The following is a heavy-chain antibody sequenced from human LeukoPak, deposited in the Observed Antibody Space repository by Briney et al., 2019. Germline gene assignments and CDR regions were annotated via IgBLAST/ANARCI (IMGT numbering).Heavy chain of an antibody. CDR1: GYTFTGHF. Sequence: ASVKVSFKASGYTFTGHFIHWVRQAPGQGLEWMGWSNPNSGDTNYAQKFQGRVTMTRDTFISTVYMELSRVRSDDTAVYYCAREYSRYSGTYYDYWGQGTLVTVSS. V-gene: IGHV1-2*02. D-gene: IGHD5-12*01. CDR3: AREYSRYSGTYYDY. CDR2: SNPNSGDT. J-gene: IGHJ4*02.